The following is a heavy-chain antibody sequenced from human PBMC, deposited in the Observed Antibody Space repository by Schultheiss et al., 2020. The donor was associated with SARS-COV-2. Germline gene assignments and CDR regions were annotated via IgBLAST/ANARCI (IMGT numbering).Heavy chain of an antibody. Sequence: GESLKISCKGSGYRFTEYWISWVRQMPGKGLEWMGRIDPSDSYTNYSPSFQGHVTISADKSISTAYLQWSSLKASDTAMYYCAREGFGVWGSYPHWGQGTLVTVSS. V-gene: IGHV5-10-1*01. CDR1: GYRFTEYW. CDR2: IDPSDSYT. J-gene: IGHJ4*02. D-gene: IGHD3-16*02. CDR3: AREGFGVWGSYPH.